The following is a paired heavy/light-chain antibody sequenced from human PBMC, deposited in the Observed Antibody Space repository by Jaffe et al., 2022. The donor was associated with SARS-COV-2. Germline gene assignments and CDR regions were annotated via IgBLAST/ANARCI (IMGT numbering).Light chain of an antibody. V-gene: IGKV3-15*01. Sequence: EIVMTQSPATLSVSPGERATLSCRASQSVSSNLAWYQQKPGQAPRLLIYGASTRATGIPARFSGSGSGTEFTLTISSLQSEDFAVYYCQQYNNWPSGYTFGQGTKLEIK. CDR3: QQYNNWPSGYT. CDR2: GAS. J-gene: IGKJ2*01. CDR1: QSVSSN.
Heavy chain of an antibody. Sequence: EVQLLESGGGLVQPGGSLRLSCAASGFTFSSYAMSWVRQAPGKGLEWVSAISGSGGSTYYADSVKGRFTISRDNSKNTLYLQMNSLRAEDTAVYYCAKDSVTYYDFWSGTGYYYYGMDVWGQGTTVTVSS. CDR1: GFTFSSYA. D-gene: IGHD3-3*01. J-gene: IGHJ6*02. CDR3: AKDSVTYYDFWSGTGYYYYGMDV. V-gene: IGHV3-23*01. CDR2: ISGSGGST.